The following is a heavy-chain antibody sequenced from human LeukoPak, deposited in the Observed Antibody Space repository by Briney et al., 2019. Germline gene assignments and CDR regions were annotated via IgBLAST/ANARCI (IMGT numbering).Heavy chain of an antibody. CDR1: GGATSSGGYY. Sequence: SETLSLTCTVSGGATSSGGYYWSWIRQPPGKGLEWIGYIYHSGSTYYNPSLKSRVTMSVDTSKSQFSLKLSSVTAADTAVYYCARQRFGDYFDYWGQGTLVTVSS. D-gene: IGHD3-16*01. J-gene: IGHJ4*02. CDR3: ARQRFGDYFDY. CDR2: IYHSGST. V-gene: IGHV4-30-2*01.